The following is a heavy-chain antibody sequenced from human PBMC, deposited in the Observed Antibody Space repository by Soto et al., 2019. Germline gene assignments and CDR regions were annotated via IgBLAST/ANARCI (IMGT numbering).Heavy chain of an antibody. CDR2: ITPMFGTT. V-gene: IGHV1-69*01. Sequence: QVQLVQSGAEVKKPGSSVRVSCKASGDTFTGHSISWVRQAPAQGLEWLGVITPMFGTTNYSPKFQGRVTITAEDSASTAFLDLTSLKSDDTAVYYCARLRLEPEGANLPLMFCLEVWGQGTRVSVSS. J-gene: IGHJ6*02. CDR1: GDTFTGHS. CDR3: ARLRLEPEGANLPLMFCLEV. D-gene: IGHD1-26*01.